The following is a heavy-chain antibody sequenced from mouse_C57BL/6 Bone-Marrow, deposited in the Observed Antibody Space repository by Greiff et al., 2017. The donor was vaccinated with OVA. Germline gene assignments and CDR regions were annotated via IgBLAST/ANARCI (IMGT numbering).Heavy chain of an antibody. Sequence: EVQRVESGGGLVKPGGSLKLSCAASGFTFSDYGMHWVRQAPEKGLEWVAYISSGSSTINSADTLKGRFTISRDHAKNTLFLQMTSLRSEDTAMYYCAMNYFDYWGQGTTLTVSS. V-gene: IGHV5-17*01. CDR3: AMNYFDY. CDR2: ISSGSSTI. CDR1: GFTFSDYG. J-gene: IGHJ2*01.